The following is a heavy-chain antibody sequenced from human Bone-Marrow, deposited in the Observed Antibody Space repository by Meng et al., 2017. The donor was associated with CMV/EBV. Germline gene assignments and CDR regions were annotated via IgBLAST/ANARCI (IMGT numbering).Heavy chain of an antibody. Sequence: LSLTCAASGFTFSSYWMHWVRQAPGKGPVWVSRINSDGSSTSYADSVKGRFTISRDNAKNTLYLQMNILRAEDTAVYYCAREVGATAAGLGYWGQGTLVTVSS. CDR3: AREVGATAAGLGY. J-gene: IGHJ4*02. CDR2: INSDGSST. CDR1: GFTFSSYW. D-gene: IGHD1-26*01. V-gene: IGHV3-74*01.